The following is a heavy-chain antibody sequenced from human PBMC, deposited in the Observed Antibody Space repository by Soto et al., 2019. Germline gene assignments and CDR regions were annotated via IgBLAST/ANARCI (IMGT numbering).Heavy chain of an antibody. CDR3: ARDREMATILPRWGHFDY. CDR1: GYTYTSYY. J-gene: IGHJ4*02. D-gene: IGHD5-12*01. V-gene: IGHV1-46*01. Sequence: GASVKVSCTASGYTYTSYYMHWVRQAPGQGLEWMGIINPSGGSTSYAQKFQGRVTMTRDTSTSTVYMELSSLRSEDTAVYYCARDREMATILPRWGHFDYWGQGTLVTVSS. CDR2: INPSGGST.